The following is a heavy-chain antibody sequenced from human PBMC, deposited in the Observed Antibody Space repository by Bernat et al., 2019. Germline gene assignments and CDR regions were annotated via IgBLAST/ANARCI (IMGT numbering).Heavy chain of an antibody. Sequence: EVQLVESGGCLVKPGGSLRLTCAASGFTISHAWMTWVRQAPGKGLEWVGRIKSNTNGGTTDYAAPVNGRFTISRDESQNPLYLQMNSLNTEDTAVYDCTHLGYCSGGLCYHIGAGVFDIWGQGTMVTVSS. J-gene: IGHJ3*02. CDR1: GFTISHAW. CDR2: IKSNTNGGTT. V-gene: IGHV3-15*01. CDR3: THLGYCSGGLCYHIGAGVFDI. D-gene: IGHD2-8*02.